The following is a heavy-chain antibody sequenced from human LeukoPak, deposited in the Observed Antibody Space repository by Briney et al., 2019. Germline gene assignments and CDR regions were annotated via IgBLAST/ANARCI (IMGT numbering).Heavy chain of an antibody. D-gene: IGHD3-10*01. CDR2: IIPILGTA. J-gene: IGHJ6*02. CDR3: ARDPDLRGVIVARLTYYYYGMDV. Sequence: AASVKVSCKASGGTFSSYAISWVRQAPGQGLEWMGRIIPILGTANYAQKFQGRVTITADRSTSTAYMELSSLRSEDTAVYYCARDPDLRGVIVARLTYYYYGMDVWGQGTTVTVSS. CDR1: GGTFSSYA. V-gene: IGHV1-69*04.